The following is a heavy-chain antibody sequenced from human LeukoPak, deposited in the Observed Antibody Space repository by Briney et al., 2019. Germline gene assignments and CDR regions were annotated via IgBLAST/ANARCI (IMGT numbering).Heavy chain of an antibody. CDR2: IYSGGNT. D-gene: IGHD6-19*01. V-gene: IGHV3-53*01. CDR3: ARYSSGWYFDL. CDR1: GFTVSSNY. Sequence: GGSLILSCAASGFTVSSNYMSWVRQAPGKGLEWVLLIYSGGNTYYADSVKGRFTISRDNPKNTLFLQMNSLRAEDTAVYSCARYSSGWYFDLWGRGTLVTVSS. J-gene: IGHJ2*01.